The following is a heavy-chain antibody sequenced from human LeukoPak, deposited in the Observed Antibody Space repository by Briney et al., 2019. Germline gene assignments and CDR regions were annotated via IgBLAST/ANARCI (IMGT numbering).Heavy chain of an antibody. CDR2: ISAYNGNT. V-gene: IGHV1-18*01. D-gene: IGHD6-13*01. J-gene: IGHJ4*02. CDR1: GYTFTSYG. CDR3: ARDEVAAAHLPLDY. Sequence: ASVKVSCKASGYTFTSYGISWVRQAPGQGLEWMGWISAYNGNTNYAQKLQGRVTMTTDTSMSTAYMELRSLRSDDTAVYYCARDEVAAAHLPLDYWGQGTLVTVSS.